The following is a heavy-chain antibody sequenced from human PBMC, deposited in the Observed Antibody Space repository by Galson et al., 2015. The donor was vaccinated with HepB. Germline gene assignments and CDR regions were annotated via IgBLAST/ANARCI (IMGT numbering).Heavy chain of an antibody. CDR1: GYSXIXYG. Sequence: SVKVSCKXSGYSXIXYGINWXRQAPGQGPEWMXWISSYXGRTVYSQKXQGRXTMTTDTSTSIAYMELRSLRSDDPAIYYCARGGRLGELSSFDYWGQGTLVTVSS. CDR3: ARGGRLGELSSFDY. V-gene: IGHV1-18*01. J-gene: IGHJ4*02. CDR2: ISSYXGRT. D-gene: IGHD3-16*02.